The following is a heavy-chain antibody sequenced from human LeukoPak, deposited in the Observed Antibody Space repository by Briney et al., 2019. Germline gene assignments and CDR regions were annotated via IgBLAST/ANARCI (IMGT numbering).Heavy chain of an antibody. CDR3: ARQPDY. D-gene: IGHD1-14*01. V-gene: IGHV3-48*03. CDR1: GFTFSSYE. Sequence: GGSLRLSCTVSGFTFSSYEMNWVRQAPGKGLEWVSYISSGGSTIYYVDSVKGRFTISRDNAKNSLYLQMNSLRAEDTAVYYCARQPDYWGQGTLVTVSS. CDR2: ISSGGSTI. J-gene: IGHJ4*02.